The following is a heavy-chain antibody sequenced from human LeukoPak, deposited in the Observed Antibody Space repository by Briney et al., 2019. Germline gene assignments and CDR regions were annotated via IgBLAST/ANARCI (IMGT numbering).Heavy chain of an antibody. CDR1: GFTFSSYE. CDR2: ISSSGSTM. V-gene: IGHV3-48*03. D-gene: IGHD6-19*01. J-gene: IGHJ4*02. CDR3: AREDTSGWYSHYFDY. Sequence: GGSLRLSCAASGFTFSSYEMNWVRQAPGKGLEWVSYISSSGSTMYYADAVKGRFTISRDNAKHSLYLQMNSLRAEDTAVYYCAREDTSGWYSHYFDYWGQGTLVTVSS.